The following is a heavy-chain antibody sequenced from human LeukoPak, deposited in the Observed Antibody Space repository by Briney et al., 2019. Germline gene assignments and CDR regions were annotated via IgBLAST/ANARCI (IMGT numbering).Heavy chain of an antibody. D-gene: IGHD3-10*01. CDR1: CGSISSGGYY. CDR3: ARVNYGSATKEDY. CDR2: IYYSGSA. Sequence: SQTLSLTCTVSCGSISSGGYYWSWIRQHPGKGLEWIGYIYYSGSAYYNPSLKSRVTISVDTSENQFSLKLSSVTAADTAVYYCARVNYGSATKEDYWGQGTLVTVPS. V-gene: IGHV4-31*03. J-gene: IGHJ4*02.